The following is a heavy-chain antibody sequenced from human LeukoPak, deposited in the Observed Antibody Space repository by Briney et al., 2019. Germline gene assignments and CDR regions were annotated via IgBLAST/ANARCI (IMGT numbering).Heavy chain of an antibody. J-gene: IGHJ4*02. CDR2: ISSSGSTI. CDR3: ARVGSSGYPIDY. D-gene: IGHD3-22*01. Sequence: GGSLRLSCAASGFTFSDYYISWIRQAPGKGLEWVSYISSSGSTINYADSVKGRFTISRDSAKKSLFLQMNSLRAEDTAVYYCARVGSSGYPIDYWGQGTLVTVSS. CDR1: GFTFSDYY. V-gene: IGHV3-11*01.